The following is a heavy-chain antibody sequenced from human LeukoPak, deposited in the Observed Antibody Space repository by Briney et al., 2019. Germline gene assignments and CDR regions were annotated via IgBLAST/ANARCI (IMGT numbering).Heavy chain of an antibody. V-gene: IGHV3-49*04. CDR1: GFPFGDHA. J-gene: IGHJ4*02. D-gene: IGHD3-22*01. CDR3: TSVYDTSAYYHSGVDY. Sequence: GRSLTLSCTASGFPFGDHAMSWVRQAPGKAGEWVGYIRSKSYRGTTKYATSVKGRFTISRDDSKGIAYLQTNGLKTEDTAVYYCTSVYDTSAYYHSGVDYWGQGTLVTVSS. CDR2: IRSKSYRGTT.